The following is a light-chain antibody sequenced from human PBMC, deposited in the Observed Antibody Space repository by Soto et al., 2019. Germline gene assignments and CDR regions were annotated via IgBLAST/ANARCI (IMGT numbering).Light chain of an antibody. CDR2: EVS. J-gene: IGLJ2*01. CDR3: SSYTSSSTHVV. CDR1: SSDVGGYNY. Sequence: QSVLTQPASVSGSPGQSITISCTGTSSDVGGYNYVSWYQQHPGKAPKLMIYEVSNRPSGVSNRFSGSKSGNTASLTISGLQAEDDAEYYCSSYTSSSTHVVFGGGTKVTVL. V-gene: IGLV2-14*01.